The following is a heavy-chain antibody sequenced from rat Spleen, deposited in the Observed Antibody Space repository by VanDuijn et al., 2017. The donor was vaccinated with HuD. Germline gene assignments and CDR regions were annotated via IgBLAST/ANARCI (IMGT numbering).Heavy chain of an antibody. J-gene: IGHJ3*01. Sequence: EVHLVESGGGLVQPGGSLKLSCVASGFTFNNYDMAWVRQAPGKGLEWVASISTGGGNTYYRDSVKGRFTISRDNAKNTQYLQMDSLRSEDTATYYCTRTSYGGYRDWFAYWGQGTLVTVSS. CDR1: GFTFNNYD. CDR2: ISTGGGNT. V-gene: IGHV5S13*01. D-gene: IGHD1-11*01. CDR3: TRTSYGGYRDWFAY.